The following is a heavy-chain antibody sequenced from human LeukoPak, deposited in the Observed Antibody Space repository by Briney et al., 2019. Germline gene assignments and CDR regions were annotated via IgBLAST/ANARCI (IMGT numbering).Heavy chain of an antibody. CDR1: GYIFTSYG. Sequence: VSVKVTCKASGYIFTSYGLRWVRQAPGQGLEWMGWISSYNGKTNSAQKFQGRLTMPTDTSTSTASIELSSLTSDDTAVYYCARDITVVSLASIGFDYWSHGTVVTVSS. D-gene: IGHD3-16*01. V-gene: IGHV1-18*01. CDR3: ARDITVVSLASIGFDY. CDR2: ISSYNGKT. J-gene: IGHJ4*01.